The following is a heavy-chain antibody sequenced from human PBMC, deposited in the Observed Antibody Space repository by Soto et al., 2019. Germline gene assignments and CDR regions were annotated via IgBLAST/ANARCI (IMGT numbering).Heavy chain of an antibody. CDR1: GGSISSGGYS. Sequence: SETLSLTCAVSGGSISSGGYSWSWIRQPPGKGLEWIGYIYHSGSTYYKPALQSRVSMSVDKTKNQFSLNLRSVTAADTAVYFCAREGRLNWFDSWGQGTLVTVSS. CDR3: AREGRLNWFDS. V-gene: IGHV4-30-2*01. J-gene: IGHJ5*01. CDR2: IYHSGST.